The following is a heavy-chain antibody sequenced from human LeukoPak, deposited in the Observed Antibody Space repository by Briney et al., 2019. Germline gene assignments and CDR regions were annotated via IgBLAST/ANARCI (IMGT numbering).Heavy chain of an antibody. CDR2: ITYDGSNK. CDR3: AKVRRKVAATDAFDI. D-gene: IGHD2-15*01. V-gene: IGHV3-30-3*01. Sequence: GGSLRLSCAASGFTSSSYAMHWVRQAPGKGLEWVAVITYDGSNKYYADSVKGRITISRDNSKNTLYLQMNSLRAEDTAVYYCAKVRRKVAATDAFDIWGQGTMVTVSS. CDR1: GFTSSSYA. J-gene: IGHJ3*02.